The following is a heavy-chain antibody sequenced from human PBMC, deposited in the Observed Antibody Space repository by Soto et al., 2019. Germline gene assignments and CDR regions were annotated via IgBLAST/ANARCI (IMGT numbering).Heavy chain of an antibody. J-gene: IGHJ4*02. V-gene: IGHV1-69*13. D-gene: IGHD6-6*01. CDR3: ARDKVMYSSSSGFDY. CDR1: GGTFSSYA. CDR2: IIPIFGTA. Sequence: SVKVSCKASGGTFSSYAISWVRQAPGQGLEWMGGIIPIFGTANYAQKFQGRVTITADESTSTAYMELSSLRSEDTAVYYCARDKVMYSSSSGFDYWGQGTLVTVSS.